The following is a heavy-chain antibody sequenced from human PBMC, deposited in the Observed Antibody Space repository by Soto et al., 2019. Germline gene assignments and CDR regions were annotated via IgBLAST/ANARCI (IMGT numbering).Heavy chain of an antibody. CDR2: IGPECGVT. CDR3: GRGRSGQIVVFY. V-gene: IGHV1-2*02. Sequence: ASVKVSCKASGYTFTGHYICWVRQAPAQGPEGMGVIGPECGVTRYAHKFQGRVTITRDMSITTVYMESTNLSPDDTAVYYCGRGRSGQIVVFYWGQGXPVTVHS. CDR1: GYTFTGHY. D-gene: IGHD5-12*01. J-gene: IGHJ4*02.